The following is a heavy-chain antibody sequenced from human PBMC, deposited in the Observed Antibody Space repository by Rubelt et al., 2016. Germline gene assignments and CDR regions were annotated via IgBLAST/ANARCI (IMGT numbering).Heavy chain of an antibody. J-gene: IGHJ5*02. D-gene: IGHD2-15*01. CDR2: IYFSGST. CDR3: ARQSTVAACPFDP. V-gene: IGHV4-39*01. CDR1: GGSISSSNYY. Sequence: QLQLQESGPGLVKPSETLSLTCSVSGGSISSSNYYWGWIRQPPGKGLEWIGSIYFSGSTYYSPSLKSRVTMSVDTSKNHFSLRLSSVTAADTAVDYCARQSTVAACPFDPWGQGTLGTVSS.